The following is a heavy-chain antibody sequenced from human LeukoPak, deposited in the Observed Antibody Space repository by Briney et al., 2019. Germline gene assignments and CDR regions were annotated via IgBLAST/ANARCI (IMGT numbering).Heavy chain of an antibody. J-gene: IGHJ4*02. Sequence: GGSLRLSCAASGFTFSSYGMHWVRQAPGKGLEWVAVISYDGSNKYYADSVKGRFTISRDNSKNTLYLQMNSLRAEDTAVYYCAKDRNYGTFDYWGQGTLVTVSS. CDR3: AKDRNYGTFDY. D-gene: IGHD4-11*01. CDR1: GFTFSSYG. V-gene: IGHV3-30*18. CDR2: ISYDGSNK.